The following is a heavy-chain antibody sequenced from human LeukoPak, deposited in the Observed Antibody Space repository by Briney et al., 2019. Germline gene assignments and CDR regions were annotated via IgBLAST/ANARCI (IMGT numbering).Heavy chain of an antibody. D-gene: IGHD3-10*01. Sequence: SXXTFXXXAISWVRQAPGQGLEWRGGIIPIFGTANYAQKFQGRVTITADESTSTAYMELSSLRSEDTAVYYCAGSITMVRGALNERNYYYYMDVWGKGTTVTVSS. V-gene: IGHV1-69*01. CDR1: XXTFXXXA. J-gene: IGHJ6*03. CDR3: AGSITMVRGALNERNYYYYMDV. CDR2: IIPIFGTA.